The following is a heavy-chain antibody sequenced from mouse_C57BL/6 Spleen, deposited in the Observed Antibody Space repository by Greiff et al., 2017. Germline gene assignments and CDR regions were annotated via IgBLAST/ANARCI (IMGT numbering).Heavy chain of an antibody. D-gene: IGHD2-4*01. V-gene: IGHV1-9*01. CDR3: ARSGDYDERVYYAMDY. CDR2: ILPGSGST. Sequence: QVQLQQSGAELMKPGASVKLSCKATGYTFTGYWIEWVKQRPGHGLEWIGEILPGSGSTNYNEKFKGKATFTADTSSNTAYMQLSSLTTEDSAIYYCARSGDYDERVYYAMDYWGQGTSVTVSS. J-gene: IGHJ4*01. CDR1: GYTFTGYW.